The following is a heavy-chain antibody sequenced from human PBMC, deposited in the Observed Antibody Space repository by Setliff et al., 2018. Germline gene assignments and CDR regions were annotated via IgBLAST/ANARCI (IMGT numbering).Heavy chain of an antibody. D-gene: IGHD5-18*01. CDR2: IYHNGNT. CDR1: GDSFSDYY. CDR3: VRDRTAYSYGLDV. Sequence: PSETLSLTCAVYGDSFSDYYWSWIRQPPGKGLQWIGYIYHNGNTNFNPSLKTRLTTSVDTSKNQFALNLRSVTAADTAVYYCVRDRTAYSYGLDVWGQGTTVTVSS. V-gene: IGHV4-59*01. J-gene: IGHJ6*02.